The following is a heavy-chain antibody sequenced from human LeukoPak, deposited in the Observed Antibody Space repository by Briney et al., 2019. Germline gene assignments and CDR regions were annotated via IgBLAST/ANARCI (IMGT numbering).Heavy chain of an antibody. CDR3: ARALSTTDTGDY. V-gene: IGHV4-4*02. J-gene: IGHJ4*02. CDR2: IFHSGNT. CDR1: GGSISSSYY. Sequence: PSGTLSLTCAVSGGSISSSYYWNWVRQSPGKGLEWIGRIFHSGNTNYNPSLKSRVTISMDKSKNQFSLRLSSVTAADTAVYYCARALSTTDTGDYWGQGTLVTVSS. D-gene: IGHD1-1*01.